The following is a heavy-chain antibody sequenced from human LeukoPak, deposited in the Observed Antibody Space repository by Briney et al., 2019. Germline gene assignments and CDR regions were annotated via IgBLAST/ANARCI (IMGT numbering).Heavy chain of an antibody. V-gene: IGHV3-48*04. CDR2: ISSSGSTI. D-gene: IGHD5-24*01. CDR1: GFTFSSYW. CDR3: ARRGEMATNGLDY. Sequence: PGGSLRLSCAASGFTFSSYWMHWVRQAPGKGLEWVSYISSSGSTIYYADSVKGRFTISRDNAKNSLYLQMNSLRAEDTAVYYCARRGEMATNGLDYWGQGTLVTVSS. J-gene: IGHJ4*02.